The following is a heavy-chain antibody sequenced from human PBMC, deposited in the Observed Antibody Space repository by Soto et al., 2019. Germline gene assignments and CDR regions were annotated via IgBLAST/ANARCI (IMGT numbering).Heavy chain of an antibody. D-gene: IGHD2-2*01. CDR1: GFTFSSYG. J-gene: IGHJ5*02. CDR2: ISYDGSNK. V-gene: IGHV3-30*03. CDR3: ATDSERVVVVPASMSS. Sequence: QVQLVESGGCVVQPGRSLRLSCAASGFTFSSYGMHWVRQAPGKGLEWGAVISYDGSNKYYADSVKGRFTISRDNSKKTLYLQMHSLRAEDRAVYYWATDSERVVVVPASMSSWGQGTLVTVSS.